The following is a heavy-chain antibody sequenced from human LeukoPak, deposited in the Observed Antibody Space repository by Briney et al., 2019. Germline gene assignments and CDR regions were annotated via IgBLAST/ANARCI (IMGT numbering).Heavy chain of an antibody. J-gene: IGHJ4*02. Sequence: GALVKVSCKASGYTFTGYYMHWVRQAPGQGLEWMGWINPNSGGTNYAQKFQGRVTMTRDTSISTAFMELSRLRSDDTAVYYCAREGAGDGYNFGFDYWGQGTLVTISS. D-gene: IGHD5-24*01. CDR3: AREGAGDGYNFGFDY. CDR1: GYTFTGYY. CDR2: INPNSGGT. V-gene: IGHV1-2*02.